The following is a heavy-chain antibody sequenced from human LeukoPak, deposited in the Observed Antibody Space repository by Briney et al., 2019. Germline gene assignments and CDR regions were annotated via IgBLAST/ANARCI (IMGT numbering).Heavy chain of an antibody. CDR1: GGSISSYH. J-gene: IGHJ6*02. Sequence: SETLSLTCTVSGGSISSYHESCIRQPPGEGGEGIGYIYYSGSTNYNPSLKSRVTISVDTSKNQFSLKLSSVTAADTAVYYCARGGGIYYYGMDVWGQGTTVTVSS. CDR3: ARGGGIYYYGMDV. V-gene: IGHV4-59*01. CDR2: IYYSGST.